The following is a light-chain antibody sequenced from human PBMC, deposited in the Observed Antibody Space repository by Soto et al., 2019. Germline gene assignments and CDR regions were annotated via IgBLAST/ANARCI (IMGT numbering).Light chain of an antibody. CDR3: QQSYSTPPLS. V-gene: IGKV1-39*01. J-gene: IGKJ4*01. Sequence: DIQMTQSPSSLSACVGDRVTITCRASQSISSYLNWYQQKPGKAPKLLIYAASSLQSGVPSRFSGSGSGTDFTLTISSLQPEDFATYYCQQSYSTPPLSFGGGTKVEIK. CDR1: QSISSY. CDR2: AAS.